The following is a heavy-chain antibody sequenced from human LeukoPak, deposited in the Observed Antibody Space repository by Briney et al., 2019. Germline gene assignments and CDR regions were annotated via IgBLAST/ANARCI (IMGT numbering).Heavy chain of an antibody. CDR1: GYTFTSYD. V-gene: IGHV1-8*01. Sequence: GASVKVSCKASGYTFTSYDINWVRQAPGQGLEWMGWMNPNSGNTGYAQKFQGRVTMTRNTSISTAYMELSSLRSEDTAVYYCARGLVGRIAAAGTFRFDPWGQGTLVTVSS. J-gene: IGHJ5*02. CDR3: ARGLVGRIAAAGTFRFDP. CDR2: MNPNSGNT. D-gene: IGHD6-13*01.